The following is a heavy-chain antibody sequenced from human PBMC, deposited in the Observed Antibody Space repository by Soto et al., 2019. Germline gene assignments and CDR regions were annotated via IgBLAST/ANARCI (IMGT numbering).Heavy chain of an antibody. J-gene: IGHJ4*02. CDR1: GYTFTGYY. V-gene: IGHV1-2*04. CDR2: INPNSGGT. Sequence: EASVKVSCKASGYTFTGYYMHWVRQAPGRGLEWMGWINPNSGGTNYAQKFQGWVTMTRDTSISTAYMELSRLRSDDTAVYYCARQLGLYCSSTSCYFDYWGQGTLVTVSS. D-gene: IGHD2-2*01. CDR3: ARQLGLYCSSTSCYFDY.